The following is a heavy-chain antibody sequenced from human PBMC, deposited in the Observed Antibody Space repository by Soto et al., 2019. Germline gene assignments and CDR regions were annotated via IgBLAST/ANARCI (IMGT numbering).Heavy chain of an antibody. V-gene: IGHV3-53*01. CDR1: GFTVSSNY. Sequence: PGGSLRLSCAASGFTVSSNYMSWVRQAPGKGLEWVSVIYSGVSTYYADSVKGRFTISRDNSKNTLYLQMNSLRAEDTAVYYCARNYYDSGGGFDYWGQGTLVTVSS. CDR3: ARNYYDSGGGFDY. CDR2: IYSGVST. J-gene: IGHJ4*02. D-gene: IGHD3-22*01.